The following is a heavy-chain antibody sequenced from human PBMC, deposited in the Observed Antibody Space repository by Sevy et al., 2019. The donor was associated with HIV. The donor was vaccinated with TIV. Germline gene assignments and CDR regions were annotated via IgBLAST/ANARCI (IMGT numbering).Heavy chain of an antibody. CDR2: IYYSGST. CDR1: GGSVSSGSYY. V-gene: IGHV4-61*01. J-gene: IGHJ6*02. Sequence: SETLSLTCTVSGGSVSSGSYYWSWIRQPPGKGLEWIGYIYYSGSTNYNPSLKSRVTISVDTSKNQFSLKQSSVTAADTAVYYCAREGVMAAQKGEYYYCYGMDVWGQGTTVTVSS. D-gene: IGHD1-26*01. CDR3: AREGVMAAQKGEYYYCYGMDV.